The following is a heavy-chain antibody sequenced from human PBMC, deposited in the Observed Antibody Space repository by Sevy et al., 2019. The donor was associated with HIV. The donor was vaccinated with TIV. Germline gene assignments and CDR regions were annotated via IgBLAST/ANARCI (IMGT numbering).Heavy chain of an antibody. D-gene: IGHD1-26*01. V-gene: IGHV3-30*18. CDR1: GFTFSNYG. J-gene: IGHJ3*01. CDR2: VSYDGSTK. CDR3: AKGSKATDSAFDL. Sequence: GGSLRRSCAASGFTFSNYGMHWVRQAPGKGLEWVAVVSYDGSTKYYADFVKGRFTISRDNSKNTVYLQMNTLRTEDTAVFYCAKGSKATDSAFDLWGQGTMVTVSS.